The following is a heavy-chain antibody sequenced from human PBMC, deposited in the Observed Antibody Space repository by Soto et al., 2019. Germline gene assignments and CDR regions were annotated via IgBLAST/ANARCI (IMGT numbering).Heavy chain of an antibody. V-gene: IGHV3-33*01. J-gene: IGHJ3*02. Sequence: HPAGSLRLSCAASGLTFSSYGVHWVRQAPGKGLEWVAVIWYDGSNKYYADSVKGRFTISRDNSKNTLYLQMNSLRAEDTAVYYSAREKVGATEVEAFDIWGQGTMVTVSS. CDR1: GLTFSSYG. CDR3: AREKVGATEVEAFDI. D-gene: IGHD1-26*01. CDR2: IWYDGSNK.